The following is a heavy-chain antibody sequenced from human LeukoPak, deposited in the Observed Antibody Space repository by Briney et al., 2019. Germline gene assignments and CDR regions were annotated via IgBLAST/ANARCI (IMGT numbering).Heavy chain of an antibody. CDR1: GGSFSGYY. Sequence: PSETLSLTCAVYGGSFSGYYWSWIRQPPGKGLGLVGEINHSGSTNYNPSLKSRVTISVDTSKNQFSLQLSSVTAADTAVYYCARYGNDWNYVNWFDPWGQGTLVTVSS. D-gene: IGHD1-7*01. CDR2: INHSGST. J-gene: IGHJ5*02. V-gene: IGHV4-34*01. CDR3: ARYGNDWNYVNWFDP.